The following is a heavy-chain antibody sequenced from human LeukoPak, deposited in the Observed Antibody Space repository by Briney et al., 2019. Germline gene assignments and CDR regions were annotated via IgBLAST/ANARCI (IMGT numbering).Heavy chain of an antibody. J-gene: IGHJ4*02. CDR1: GYSISSGYY. D-gene: IGHD3-16*02. V-gene: IGHV4-38-2*02. Sequence: SETLSLTCTVSGYSISSGYYWGWIRQPPGKGLEWIGSIYHSGSTYYNPSLKSRVTISVDTSKNQFSLKLSSVTAADTAVYYCARQYYDYVWGSYRLYYFDYWGQGTLVTVSS. CDR3: ARQYYDYVWGSYRLYYFDY. CDR2: IYHSGST.